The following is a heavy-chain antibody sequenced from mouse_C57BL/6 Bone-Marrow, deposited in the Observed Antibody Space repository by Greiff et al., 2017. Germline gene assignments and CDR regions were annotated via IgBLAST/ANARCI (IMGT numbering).Heavy chain of an antibody. J-gene: IGHJ4*01. CDR2: IWSGGST. V-gene: IGHV2-2*01. Sequence: QVQLQQSGPGLVQPSQSLSITCTASGFSLTSYGVHWVRQSPGKGLEWLGVIWSGGSTDYNAAFISRLSISKDNSKSQVFFKMNSLQADDTAIYYCAKLLMDYWGQGTSVTVSS. CDR1: GFSLTSYG. CDR3: AKLLMDY.